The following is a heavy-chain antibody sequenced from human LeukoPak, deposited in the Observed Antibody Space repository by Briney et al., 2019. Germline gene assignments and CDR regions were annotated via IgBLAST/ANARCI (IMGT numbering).Heavy chain of an antibody. Sequence: TGGSLRLSCVGSGFTFSDYYMSWIRQAPGKGLEWVSYISSSGSTIYYADSVRGRFTISRDNAKNLLYLQMHSLRVEDTAVYFCARDTQMGGDAFDIWGQGTMVTVSS. V-gene: IGHV3-11*01. CDR1: GFTFSDYY. CDR3: ARDTQMGGDAFDI. D-gene: IGHD2-21*02. J-gene: IGHJ3*02. CDR2: ISSSGSTI.